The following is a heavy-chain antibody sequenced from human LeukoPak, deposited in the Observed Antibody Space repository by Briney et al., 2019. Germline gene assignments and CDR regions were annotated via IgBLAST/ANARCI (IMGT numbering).Heavy chain of an antibody. Sequence: SETLSLTCTVSGGSISSYYWSWIRQPPGKGLEWIGYIYYSGSTNYNPSLKSRVTISVDTSKNQFSLKLSSVTAADTAVYYCAGRTNYGDYPIDYWGQGTLVTVSS. D-gene: IGHD4-17*01. V-gene: IGHV4-59*01. CDR1: GGSISSYY. J-gene: IGHJ4*02. CDR3: AGRTNYGDYPIDY. CDR2: IYYSGST.